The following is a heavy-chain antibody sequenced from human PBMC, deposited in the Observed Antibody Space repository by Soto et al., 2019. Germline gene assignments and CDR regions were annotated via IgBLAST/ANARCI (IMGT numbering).Heavy chain of an antibody. Sequence: PGGSLRLSCAASGFTFSNAWMSWVRQAPGKGLEWVGRIKSKTDGGTTDYAAPVKGRFTISRDDSKNTLYLQMNSLKTEDTAVYYCTTRIAVAGIYFDYWGQGTLVTVSS. D-gene: IGHD6-19*01. CDR1: GFTFSNAW. CDR2: IKSKTDGGTT. CDR3: TTRIAVAGIYFDY. V-gene: IGHV3-15*01. J-gene: IGHJ4*02.